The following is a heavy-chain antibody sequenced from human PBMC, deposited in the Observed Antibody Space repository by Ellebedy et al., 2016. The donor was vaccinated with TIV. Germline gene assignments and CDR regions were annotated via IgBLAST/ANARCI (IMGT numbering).Heavy chain of an antibody. J-gene: IGHJ4*02. CDR2: IYPGNSAT. V-gene: IGHV5-51*01. CDR1: GYSFSTHW. Sequence: KVSCKGSGYSFSTHWIAWVRQMPGKGLEWMGTIYPGNSATRYSPSFQGQVTISADKSISTAYLQWSSLKDSDTATYYCARLGEYSSGRYIRHWGQGTLVTVSS. CDR3: ARLGEYSSGRYIRH. D-gene: IGHD6-19*01.